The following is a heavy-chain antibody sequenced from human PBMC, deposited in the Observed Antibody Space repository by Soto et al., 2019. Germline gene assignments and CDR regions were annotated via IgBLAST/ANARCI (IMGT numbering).Heavy chain of an antibody. CDR2: IIPILGIA. D-gene: IGHD6-19*01. CDR3: ARNIPVAGSHYYYMDV. J-gene: IGHJ6*03. V-gene: IGHV1-69*02. Sequence: QVQLVQSGAEVKKPGSSVKVSCKASGGTFSSYTISWVRQAPGQGLEWMGRIIPILGIANYAQKFQGRVTITADKSTSTAYMELSSLRSEDTAVYYCARNIPVAGSHYYYMDVWGKWTTVTVSS. CDR1: GGTFSSYT.